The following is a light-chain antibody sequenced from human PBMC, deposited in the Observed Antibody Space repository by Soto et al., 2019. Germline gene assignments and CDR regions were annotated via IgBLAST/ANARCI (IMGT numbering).Light chain of an antibody. Sequence: EIVLTQSPGTLSLSPGERATLSCRASQSVSSSYLAWYQQKPGQAPRLLMYGASSRATGIPDRFSGSGSETDFTLTISRLEPEDFAVYYCQQYGSSPFTFGPGTKVDIK. CDR2: GAS. CDR1: QSVSSSY. J-gene: IGKJ3*01. CDR3: QQYGSSPFT. V-gene: IGKV3-20*01.